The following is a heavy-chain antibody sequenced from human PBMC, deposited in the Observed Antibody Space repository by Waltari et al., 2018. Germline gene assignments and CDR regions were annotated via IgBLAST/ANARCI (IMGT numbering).Heavy chain of an antibody. CDR3: ARDRGGTFDY. CDR2: IYYSGST. J-gene: IGHJ4*02. Sequence: QVQLQESGPGLVKPSETLSLTCTVSGGSISSHYWSWIRQPPGKGLEWIGYIYYSGSTNYNPSSKRRVTISVDTSKNQFSLKLSSVTAADTAVYYCARDRGGTFDYWGQGTLVTVSS. CDR1: GGSISSHY. V-gene: IGHV4-59*11. D-gene: IGHD3-10*01.